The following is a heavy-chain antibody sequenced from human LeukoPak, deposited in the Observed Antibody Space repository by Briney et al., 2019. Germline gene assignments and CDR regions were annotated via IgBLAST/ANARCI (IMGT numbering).Heavy chain of an antibody. J-gene: IGHJ3*02. CDR3: AKDRSSGYHTDAFDI. CDR1: GFTFDDYA. D-gene: IGHD3-22*01. CDR2: ISWNSGSI. V-gene: IGHV3-9*01. Sequence: GRSLRLSCAASGFTFDDYAMHWVRQAPGKGLEWVSGISWNSGSIGYADSVKGRFTISRDNAKNSLYLQMNSLRAEDTALYYCAKDRSSGYHTDAFDIWGQGTMVTVPS.